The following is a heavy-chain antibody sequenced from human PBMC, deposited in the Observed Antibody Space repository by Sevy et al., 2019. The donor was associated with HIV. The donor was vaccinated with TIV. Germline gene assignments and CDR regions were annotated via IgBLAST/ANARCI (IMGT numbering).Heavy chain of an antibody. CDR2: ISSSSTI. Sequence: GGSLRLSCAASGFTFSSYSMNWVRQAPGKGLEWVSYISSSSTIYYADSVKGRFTISRDNAKNSLYLQMNSLRAEDTAVYYCARDSEYQLLYPPHAFDIWGQGTMVTVSS. CDR3: ARDSEYQLLYPPHAFDI. V-gene: IGHV3-48*01. D-gene: IGHD2-2*02. CDR1: GFTFSSYS. J-gene: IGHJ3*02.